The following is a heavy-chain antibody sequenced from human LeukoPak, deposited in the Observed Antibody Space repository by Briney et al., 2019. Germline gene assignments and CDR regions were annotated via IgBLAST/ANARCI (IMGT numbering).Heavy chain of an antibody. CDR2: ISGSGGST. CDR3: AKVVGDIVVVVAATHPYYFDY. Sequence: WGSLRLSCAASGFTFSTYAMSWVRQTPGKGLEWVSAISGSGGSTYYADSVKGRSTISRDNSKNTLYLQMNSLRAEDTAVYYCAKVVGDIVVVVAATHPYYFDYWGQGTLVTVSS. V-gene: IGHV3-23*01. D-gene: IGHD2-15*01. CDR1: GFTFSTYA. J-gene: IGHJ4*02.